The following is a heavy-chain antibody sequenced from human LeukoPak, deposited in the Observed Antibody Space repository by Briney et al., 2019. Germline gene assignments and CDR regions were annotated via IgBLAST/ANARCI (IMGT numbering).Heavy chain of an antibody. CDR1: GYSFRNYA. D-gene: IGHD1-26*01. V-gene: IGHV3-23*01. CDR2: ISGGGDDT. CDR3: AKEAFGYSFSEC. J-gene: IGHJ4*02. Sequence: QTGGSLRLSCAASGYSFRNYAMSWIRQAPGEGLEWVSAISGGGDDTYYTDSVKGRFTISRDNSRNMLYLQMNSLRGEDTAVYYCAKEAFGYSFSECWGQGSLVTVSS.